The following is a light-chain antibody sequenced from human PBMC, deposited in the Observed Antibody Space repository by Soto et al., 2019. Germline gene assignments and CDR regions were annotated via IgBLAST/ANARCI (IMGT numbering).Light chain of an antibody. CDR1: SSDVGAYKY. V-gene: IGLV2-14*01. CDR2: EVS. CDR3: GAWDDSLNGWV. J-gene: IGLJ3*02. Sequence: QSALTQPASVSGSPGQSVTISCTGTSSDVGAYKYVSWYQQHPGKAPKLMIYEVSNRPSGVSNRFSGSKSGNTASLAISGLQSEDEADYHCGAWDDSLNGWVFGGGTKLTVL.